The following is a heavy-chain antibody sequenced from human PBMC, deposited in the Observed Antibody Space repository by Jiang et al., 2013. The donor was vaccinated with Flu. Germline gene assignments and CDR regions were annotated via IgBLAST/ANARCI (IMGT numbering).Heavy chain of an antibody. Sequence: GPGLVKPSETLSLTCTVSGGSISSYYWSWIRQPPGKGLEWIGYIYYSGSTNYNPSLKSRVTISVDTSKNQFSLKLSSVTAADTAVYYCARCRDGYNYYFDYWGQGTLVTVSS. V-gene: IGHV4-59*01. CDR1: GGSISSYY. CDR3: ARCRDGYNYYFDY. J-gene: IGHJ4*02. CDR2: IYYSGST. D-gene: IGHD5-24*01.